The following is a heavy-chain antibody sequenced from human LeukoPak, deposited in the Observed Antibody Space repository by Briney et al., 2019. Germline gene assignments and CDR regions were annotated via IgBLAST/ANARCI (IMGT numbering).Heavy chain of an antibody. Sequence: SQTLSLTCTVSGGSISSGGYYWSWIRQHPGKGLERIGYIYYSGSTYYNPSLKSRVTISVDTSKNQFSLKLSSVTAADTAVYYCARSLYYYDSSGYDYFDYWGQGTLVTVSS. J-gene: IGHJ4*02. CDR2: IYYSGST. CDR3: ARSLYYYDSSGYDYFDY. CDR1: GGSISSGGYY. V-gene: IGHV4-31*03. D-gene: IGHD3-22*01.